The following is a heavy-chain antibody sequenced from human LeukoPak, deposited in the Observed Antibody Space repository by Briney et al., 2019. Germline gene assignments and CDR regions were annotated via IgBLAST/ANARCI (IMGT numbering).Heavy chain of an antibody. Sequence: GGSLRLSCAASGFTFSSYGMHWVRQAPGKGLEWVAVICYDGSNKYYAYYVKGRFTISRDNSKNTLYLQMNSLRAEDTAVYYCAKATPARYYDSSGYYAEYFQHWGQGTLVTVSS. D-gene: IGHD3-22*01. V-gene: IGHV3-33*06. CDR2: ICYDGSNK. CDR1: GFTFSSYG. J-gene: IGHJ1*01. CDR3: AKATPARYYDSSGYYAEYFQH.